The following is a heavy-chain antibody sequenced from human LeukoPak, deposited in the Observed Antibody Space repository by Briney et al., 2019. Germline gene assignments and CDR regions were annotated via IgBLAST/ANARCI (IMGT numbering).Heavy chain of an antibody. J-gene: IGHJ6*03. D-gene: IGHD3-10*01. Sequence: SETLSLTCTVSGGSISSYYWSWLRQPPGKGLEWIGYIYYSGSTNYNPSLKSRVTISVDTSKNQFSLKLSSVTAADTAVYYCARGGITMVRGVIYYYYYMDVWGKGTTVTISS. V-gene: IGHV4-59*01. CDR1: GGSISSYY. CDR3: ARGGITMVRGVIYYYYYMDV. CDR2: IYYSGST.